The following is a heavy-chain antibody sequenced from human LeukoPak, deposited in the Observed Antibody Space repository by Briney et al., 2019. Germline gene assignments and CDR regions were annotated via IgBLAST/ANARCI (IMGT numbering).Heavy chain of an antibody. CDR1: GFTLSNYW. CDR3: ARSGWPYYFDY. J-gene: IGHJ4*02. V-gene: IGHV3-74*01. Sequence: PGGSLRLSCAASGFTLSNYWMHWVRQAPGKGLVWASRLHSDGTSTSYADSVRGRFTISRDNARNTLYLQMNTLRAEDTAVYYCARSGWPYYFDYWGQGTLVTVSS. CDR2: LHSDGTST. D-gene: IGHD6-25*01.